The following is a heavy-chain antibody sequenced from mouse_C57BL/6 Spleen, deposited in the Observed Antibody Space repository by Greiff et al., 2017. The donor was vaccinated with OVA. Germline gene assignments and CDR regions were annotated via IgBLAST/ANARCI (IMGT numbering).Heavy chain of an antibody. CDR3: ARRSWGEGWFAY. CDR2: INPGSGGT. J-gene: IGHJ3*01. V-gene: IGHV1-54*01. D-gene: IGHD4-1*01. Sequence: VQLKEPGAELVRPGTSVKVSCKASGYAFTNYLIEWVKQRPGQGLEWIGEINPGSGGTNYNEKLKGEETLTEDKSHSTAYMQLGSLTSEGSAVYFWARRSWGEGWFAYWGQGTLVTVSA. CDR1: GYAFTNYL.